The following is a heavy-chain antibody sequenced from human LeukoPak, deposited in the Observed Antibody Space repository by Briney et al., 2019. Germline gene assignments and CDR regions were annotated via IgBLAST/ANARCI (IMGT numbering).Heavy chain of an antibody. CDR3: ARDGDSSGYYYWLDY. D-gene: IGHD3-22*01. J-gene: IGHJ4*02. Sequence: GGSLRLSCAASGFTFSNAWMSWVRQAPGKGLEWVAVIWYDGSNKYYADSVKGRFTISRDNSKNTLYLQMNSLRAEDTAVYYCARDGDSSGYYYWLDYWGQGTLVTVSS. CDR2: IWYDGSNK. V-gene: IGHV3-33*08. CDR1: GFTFSNAW.